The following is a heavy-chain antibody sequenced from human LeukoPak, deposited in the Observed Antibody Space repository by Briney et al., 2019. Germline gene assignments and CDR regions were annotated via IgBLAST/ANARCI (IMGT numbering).Heavy chain of an antibody. Sequence: PGGSLRLSCAASGFTFSSYSMNWVRQPPGRGLEWVSSISSISSYIYYADSVKGRFTISRDNAKNSLYLQMNSLRAEDTAVYYCARVWGLERSTKYSSSWYNWFDPWGQGTLVTVSS. CDR1: GFTFSSYS. D-gene: IGHD6-13*01. V-gene: IGHV3-21*01. CDR3: ARVWGLERSTKYSSSWYNWFDP. J-gene: IGHJ5*02. CDR2: ISSISSYI.